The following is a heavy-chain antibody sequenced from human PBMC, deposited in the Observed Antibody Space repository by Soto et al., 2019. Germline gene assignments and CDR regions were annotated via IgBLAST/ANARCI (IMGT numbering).Heavy chain of an antibody. D-gene: IGHD3-10*01. Sequence: PSETLSLTCAVYGGSLSGYYWSWIRQPPGKGLEWIGEINHSGSTNYNPSLKSRVTISVDTSKNQFSLKLSSVTAADTAVYYCARGVVSSLSYYGSGFYYYGMDVWGQGTTVTVSS. CDR1: GGSLSGYY. CDR2: INHSGST. J-gene: IGHJ6*02. CDR3: ARGVVSSLSYYGSGFYYYGMDV. V-gene: IGHV4-34*01.